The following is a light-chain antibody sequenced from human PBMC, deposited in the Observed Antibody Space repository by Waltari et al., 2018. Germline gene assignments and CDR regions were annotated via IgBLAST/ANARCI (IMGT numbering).Light chain of an antibody. J-gene: IGKJ2*01. V-gene: IGKV4-1*01. CDR3: QQYFSYPRT. CDR2: WGS. CDR1: QTVLHNYNNKNH. Sequence: DIVMTQSPDSLAVSLGEGATINCKSSQTVLHNYNNKNHLAWFQQKPGQPPKLLISWGSTRESGVPDRFSGSGSGTAFTLTISNLQAEDEAVYYCQQYFSYPRTFGLGTKVEI.